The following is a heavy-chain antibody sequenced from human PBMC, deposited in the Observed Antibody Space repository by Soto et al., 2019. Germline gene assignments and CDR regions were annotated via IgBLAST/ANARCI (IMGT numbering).Heavy chain of an antibody. CDR3: AKTGYSSGWYVGYYYYYMDV. J-gene: IGHJ6*03. V-gene: IGHV3-23*01. CDR1: GFTFSSYA. Sequence: GGSLRLSCAASGFTFSSYAMSWVRQAPGKGLEWVSAISGSGGSTYYADSVKGRFTISRDNSKNTLYLQMNSLRAEDTAVYYCAKTGYSSGWYVGYYYYYMDVWGKGTTVTVSS. CDR2: ISGSGGST. D-gene: IGHD6-19*01.